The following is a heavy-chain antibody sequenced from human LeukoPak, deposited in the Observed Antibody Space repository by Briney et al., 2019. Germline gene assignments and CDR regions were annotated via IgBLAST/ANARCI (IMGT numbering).Heavy chain of an antibody. D-gene: IGHD3-22*01. J-gene: IGHJ4*02. V-gene: IGHV1-24*01. Sequence: ASVTVSCKVSGYTLSELSMHWVRQAPGKGLEWMGGFDPEDGETIYAQKFQGRVTMTEDTSTDTAYMELSSLRSEDTAVYYCASYDSSGYHFGYWGQGTLVTVSS. CDR3: ASYDSSGYHFGY. CDR2: FDPEDGET. CDR1: GYTLSELS.